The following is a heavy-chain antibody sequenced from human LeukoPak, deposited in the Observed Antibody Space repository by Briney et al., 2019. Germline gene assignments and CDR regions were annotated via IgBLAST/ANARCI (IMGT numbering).Heavy chain of an antibody. V-gene: IGHV4-39*01. CDR1: GGSISSRRYY. CDR2: IFYSGNT. D-gene: IGHD2-8*01. CDR3: ARHAGASPMVYFDY. Sequence: SDTLSLNCTVSGGSISSRRYYWGWIRQPPGKGLEWVRSIFYSGNTYYNPSLKSRVTISVDTSKNQYSLRLSSVTAADTAVYYCARHAGASPMVYFDYWDQGTLVIVSS. J-gene: IGHJ4*02.